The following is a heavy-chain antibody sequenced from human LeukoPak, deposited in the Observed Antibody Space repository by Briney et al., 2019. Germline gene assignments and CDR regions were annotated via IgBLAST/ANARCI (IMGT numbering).Heavy chain of an antibody. CDR2: ISSSSSTI. CDR3: AKELAIAAPGTVHDAFDI. J-gene: IGHJ3*02. V-gene: IGHV3-48*01. Sequence: GGSLRLSCAASGITFSSYSMNWVRQAPWKGLEWVSYISSSSSTIYYADSVKGRFTISRDNSKNTLYLQMNSLRAEDTAVYYCAKELAIAAPGTVHDAFDIWGQGTMVTVSS. D-gene: IGHD6-13*01. CDR1: GITFSSYS.